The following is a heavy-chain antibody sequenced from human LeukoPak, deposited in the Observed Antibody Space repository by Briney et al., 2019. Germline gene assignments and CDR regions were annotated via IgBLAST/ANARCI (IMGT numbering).Heavy chain of an antibody. V-gene: IGHV1-69*05. D-gene: IGHD3-3*01. Sequence: SVKVSCKASGGTFSSYAISWVRQAPGQGLEWMGGIIPIFGTANYAQKFQGRVTITTDESTSTAYMELSSLRSEDTAVYYCASVRTYYDFWSGDAFDIWGQGTMVTVSS. CDR3: ASVRTYYDFWSGDAFDI. CDR1: GGTFSSYA. J-gene: IGHJ3*02. CDR2: IIPIFGTA.